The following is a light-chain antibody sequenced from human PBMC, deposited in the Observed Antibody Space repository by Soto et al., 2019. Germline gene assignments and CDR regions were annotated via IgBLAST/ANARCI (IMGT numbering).Light chain of an antibody. CDR2: GAS. CDR3: QHYNNWPRGT. CDR1: QSVECY. Sequence: EIVMTQSPGTLSVSPGESATLSCRANQSVECYLAWYQHKPGQAPRLLIYGASNRATGVPARFSGSGSWTEFTLTISNVQSEDCAIYYCQHYNNWPRGTFGQGTKVDIK. V-gene: IGKV3-15*01. J-gene: IGKJ1*01.